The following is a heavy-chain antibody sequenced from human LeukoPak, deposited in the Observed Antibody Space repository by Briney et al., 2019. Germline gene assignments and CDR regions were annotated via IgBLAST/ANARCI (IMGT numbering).Heavy chain of an antibody. CDR1: GFTFSSYA. CDR2: ISYDGSNK. Sequence: GGSLRLSCAASGFTFSSYAMHWVRQAPGKGLEWVAVISYDGSNKYYADSVKGRFTISRDNAKNSLYLQMNSLRAEDTAVYYCASSVGATHCWGQGTLVTVSS. V-gene: IGHV3-30-3*01. CDR3: ASSVGATHC. D-gene: IGHD1-26*01. J-gene: IGHJ4*02.